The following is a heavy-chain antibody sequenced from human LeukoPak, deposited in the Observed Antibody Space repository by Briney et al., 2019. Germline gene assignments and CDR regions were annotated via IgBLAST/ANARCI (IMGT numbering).Heavy chain of an antibody. Sequence: GGSLRLSCAASGFIFRSSAMSWVRQAPGKGLEWVSGISDSGDSTYYADSAKGRFTISRDNSKNTLYLQMNTLRAEDTAVYYCASNWGGYYYYGMDVWGQGTTVTVSS. D-gene: IGHD7-27*01. CDR1: GFIFRSSA. CDR3: ASNWGGYYYYGMDV. V-gene: IGHV3-23*01. CDR2: ISDSGDST. J-gene: IGHJ6*02.